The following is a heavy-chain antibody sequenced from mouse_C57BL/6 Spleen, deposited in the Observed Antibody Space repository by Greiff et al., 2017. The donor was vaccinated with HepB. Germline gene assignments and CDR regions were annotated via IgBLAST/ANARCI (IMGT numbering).Heavy chain of an antibody. CDR3: ARGGYDGYYGFDY. V-gene: IGHV1-18*01. CDR1: GYTFTDYN. J-gene: IGHJ2*01. CDR2: INPNNGGT. Sequence: EVKLQESGPELVKPGASVKIPCKASGYTFTDYNMDWVKQSHGKSLEWIGDINPNNGGTIYNQKFKGKATLTVDKSSSTAYMELRSLTSEDTAVYYCARGGYDGYYGFDYWGQGTTLTVSS. D-gene: IGHD2-3*01.